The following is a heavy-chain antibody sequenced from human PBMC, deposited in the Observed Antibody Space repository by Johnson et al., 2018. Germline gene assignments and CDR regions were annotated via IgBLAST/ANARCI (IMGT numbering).Heavy chain of an antibody. Sequence: VQLVESGGGVVQPGRSLRLSCAASGFTFSSHDMHWVRQATGKGLEWVANIRQDGGEIYYVDSVTGRFIISRDNSKNTLYLQMNSLRAEDTAVNYCANRRGVGDYYYYMDVWGKGTTVTVSS. J-gene: IGHJ6*03. CDR2: IRQDGGEI. CDR3: ANRRGVGDYYYYMDV. CDR1: GFTFSSHD. D-gene: IGHD3-16*01. V-gene: IGHV3-7*05.